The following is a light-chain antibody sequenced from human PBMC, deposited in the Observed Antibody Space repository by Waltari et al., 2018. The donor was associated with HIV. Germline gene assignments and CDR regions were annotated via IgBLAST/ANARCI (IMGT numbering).Light chain of an antibody. CDR1: SSNLGTGYD. Sequence: QSVLTQPPSVSGATGQRVTISCTGSSSNLGTGYDVHWYQQLPGTAPTLLIYDNNQRPAGVPDRFSGSKSGTSASLAITGLQAEDEAYYYCQSHDTSLSGYVIFGGGTKLTVL. CDR2: DNN. J-gene: IGLJ2*01. V-gene: IGLV1-40*01. CDR3: QSHDTSLSGYVI.